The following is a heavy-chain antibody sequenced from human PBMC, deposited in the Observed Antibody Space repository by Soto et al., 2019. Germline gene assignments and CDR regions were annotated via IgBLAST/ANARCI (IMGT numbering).Heavy chain of an antibody. Sequence: QVQLQQWGAGLLKPSETLSLTCGVYGGSFSGYYWSWIRQPPGKGLEWIGEINHSGSTNYNPSLKSRDTISVDTSKNLFSLKLSSVTAADTAVYYCAREGNCSGGSCYSGIDYWGQGTLVTVSS. CDR1: GGSFSGYY. CDR3: AREGNCSGGSCYSGIDY. CDR2: INHSGST. J-gene: IGHJ4*02. V-gene: IGHV4-34*01. D-gene: IGHD2-15*01.